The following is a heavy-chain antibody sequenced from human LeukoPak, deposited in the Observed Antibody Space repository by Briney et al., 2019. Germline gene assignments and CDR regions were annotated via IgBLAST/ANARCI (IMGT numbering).Heavy chain of an antibody. Sequence: SETLSLTCTVSGGSFSNYYWSWIRQPAGKGLEWIGEINHSGSTNYNPSLKSRVTISVDTSKNQFSLKLSSVTAADTAMYYCARGSPYCSSTSCYLDYWGQGTLVTVSS. D-gene: IGHD2-2*01. V-gene: IGHV4-34*01. CDR1: GGSFSNYY. CDR3: ARGSPYCSSTSCYLDY. CDR2: INHSGST. J-gene: IGHJ4*02.